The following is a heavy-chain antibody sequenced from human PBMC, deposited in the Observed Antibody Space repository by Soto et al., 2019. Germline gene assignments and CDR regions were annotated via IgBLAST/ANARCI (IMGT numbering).Heavy chain of an antibody. CDR2: ISAHNGNT. CDR1: GYAFTTYG. CDR3: ARGRYGDY. D-gene: IGHD1-1*01. V-gene: IGHV1-18*01. Sequence: QVHLVQSGAEVKKPGASVKVSCQGSGYAFTTYGITWVRQAPGQGLEWMGWISAHNGNTNYAQKLQGRVTVTRDTSTSTAYMGLRSLRYDVTAVYYCARGRYGDYWGQGAMVTGSS. J-gene: IGHJ4*02.